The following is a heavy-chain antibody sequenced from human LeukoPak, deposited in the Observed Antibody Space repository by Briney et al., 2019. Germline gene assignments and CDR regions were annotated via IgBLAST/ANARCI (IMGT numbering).Heavy chain of an antibody. CDR1: GYTFTSYG. CDR2: ISAYNGNT. V-gene: IGHV1-18*01. Sequence: ASVKVSCKASGYTFTSYGSSWVRQAPGQGLEWMGWISAYNGNTNYAQKLQGRVTMTTDTSTSTDYMELRSLRSDDTAADYCDSGIFSYGYGDDYWGQGTLATVSS. J-gene: IGHJ4*02. CDR3: DSGIFSYGYGDDY. D-gene: IGHD5-18*01.